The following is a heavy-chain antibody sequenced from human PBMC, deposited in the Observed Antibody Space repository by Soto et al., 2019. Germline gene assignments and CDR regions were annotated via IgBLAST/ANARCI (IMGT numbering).Heavy chain of an antibody. Sequence: EVQLLQSGGGLVQRGGSLRLSCAASGFSFTSYVMSWVRQAPGKGLEWVAGISGGGTNTFYADSVKGRFTISRDNARKTLILQMDRLRAEDTAIYYCAKDSNKYSSSLRGRYFDSWGQGTLVTVSS. CDR2: ISGGGTNT. D-gene: IGHD4-4*01. J-gene: IGHJ4*02. CDR3: AKDSNKYSSSLRGRYFDS. CDR1: GFSFTSYV. V-gene: IGHV3-23*01.